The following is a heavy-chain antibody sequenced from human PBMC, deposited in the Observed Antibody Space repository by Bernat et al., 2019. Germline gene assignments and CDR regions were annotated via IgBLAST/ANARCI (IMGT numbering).Heavy chain of an antibody. CDR1: GGSISSSSYY. CDR2: IYFSGST. CDR3: ARLYYDSSGYYWFDP. J-gene: IGHJ5*02. D-gene: IGHD3-22*01. Sequence: QLQLQESGPGLVKPSETLSLTCTVSGGSISSSSYYWGWIRQPPGKGLEWIASIYFSGSTYYNPSIKSRVNLSVDTSTNQFSMRLSSVTATDTAVYYCARLYYDSSGYYWFDPWGQGTLVTVSS. V-gene: IGHV4-39*01.